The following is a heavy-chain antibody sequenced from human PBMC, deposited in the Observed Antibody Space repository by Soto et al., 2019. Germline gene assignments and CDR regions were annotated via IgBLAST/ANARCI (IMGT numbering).Heavy chain of an antibody. J-gene: IGHJ6*02. CDR2: IYWDDDK. CDR1: GFSLSTSGVG. CDR3: ADQSCSGGSCYWFSFSGMDV. Sequence: QITLKESGPTLVKPTQTLTLTCTFSGFSLSTSGVGVAWMRQPPGKALEWLALIYWDDDKRYRPSLESRLTITNDTSNNQVVLTMTNMDSVDTATYDCADQSCSGGSCYWFSFSGMDVWGQGTTVTVSS. V-gene: IGHV2-5*02. D-gene: IGHD2-15*01.